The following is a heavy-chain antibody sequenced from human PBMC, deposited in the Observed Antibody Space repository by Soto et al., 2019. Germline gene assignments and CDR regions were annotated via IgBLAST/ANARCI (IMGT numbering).Heavy chain of an antibody. CDR3: AKDAVYGDGLWLAAN. CDR1: GFTFSIYA. D-gene: IGHD2-21*02. CDR2: MTGSGGDI. J-gene: IGHJ4*02. Sequence: XGSLSLSCAASGFTFSIYAMMWVRQSRGKGQEWVAGMTGSGGDIRYADSVKGRFTISKDNSKNTLYLQMNSLRAEDTAMYYCAKDAVYGDGLWLAANWGQGTLVTVSS. V-gene: IGHV3-23*01.